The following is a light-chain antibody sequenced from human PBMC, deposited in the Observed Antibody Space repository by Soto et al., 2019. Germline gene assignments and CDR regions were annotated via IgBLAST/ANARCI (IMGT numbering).Light chain of an antibody. CDR1: KLGDKY. Sequence: SYELTQPPSVSVSPGQTASITCSGDKLGDKYACWYQQKPGQSPVLLIYQDNKRPSGIPERFSGSNSGNTATLTISGTQAMDEADYYCQAWDSTIIFCGGTKLTVL. CDR2: QDN. V-gene: IGLV3-1*01. J-gene: IGLJ2*01. CDR3: QAWDSTII.